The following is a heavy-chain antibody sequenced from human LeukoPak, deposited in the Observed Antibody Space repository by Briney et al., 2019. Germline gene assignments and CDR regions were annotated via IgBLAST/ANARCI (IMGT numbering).Heavy chain of an antibody. D-gene: IGHD5-12*01. CDR1: GFTFSSYS. J-gene: IGHJ4*02. CDR3: ARGIVATIGGDY. Sequence: GGSLRLSCTASGFTFSSYSMNWVRKAPGKGLEWVSSIISSSSCIYYADSAKGRFTISRDNAKNSLYLQMNSLRAEDTAVYYCARGIVATIGGDYWGQGTLVTV. CDR2: IISSSSCI. V-gene: IGHV3-21*01.